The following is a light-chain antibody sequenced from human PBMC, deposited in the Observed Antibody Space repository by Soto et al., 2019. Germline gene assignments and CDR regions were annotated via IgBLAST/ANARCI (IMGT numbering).Light chain of an antibody. CDR1: QDISTW. J-gene: IGKJ4*01. CDR3: QQATDFPLT. Sequence: DVHLTQSPSSVSASVGDRVTMTCRASQDISTWLAWYQQKPGKAPKVLIYAASNLHGGVPSRFSGSGSGTDFTLTISSLQPEDFATYYCQQATDFPLTFGGGTKVEIK. CDR2: AAS. V-gene: IGKV1-12*01.